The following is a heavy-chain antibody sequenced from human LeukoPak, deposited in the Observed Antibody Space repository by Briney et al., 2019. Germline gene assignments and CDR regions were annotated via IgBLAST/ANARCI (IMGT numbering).Heavy chain of an antibody. CDR2: INPNSGGT. CDR1: GYTFTCYY. V-gene: IGHV1-2*02. Sequence: ASVKVSCKASGYTFTCYYMHWVRQAPGQGLECMGWINPNSGGTNYAQKFQGRVTMTRDTSISTAYMELSRLRSDDTAVYYCARDSKITSYGEKGYWGQGTLVTVSS. CDR3: ARDSKITSYGEKGY. J-gene: IGHJ4*02. D-gene: IGHD4-17*01.